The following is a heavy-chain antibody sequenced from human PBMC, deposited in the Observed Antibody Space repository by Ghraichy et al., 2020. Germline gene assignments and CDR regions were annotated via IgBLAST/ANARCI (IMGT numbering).Heavy chain of an antibody. CDR2: ISSSSSTI. J-gene: IGHJ4*02. D-gene: IGHD1-14*01. CDR1: GFTFSSYS. Sequence: GGSLRLSCAASGFTFSSYSMNWVRQAPGKGLEWVSYISSSSSTIYYADSVKGRFTISRDNAKNSLYLQMNSLRDEDTAVYYCARDEGPGTKTWEFDYWGQGTLVTVSS. V-gene: IGHV3-48*02. CDR3: ARDEGPGTKTWEFDY.